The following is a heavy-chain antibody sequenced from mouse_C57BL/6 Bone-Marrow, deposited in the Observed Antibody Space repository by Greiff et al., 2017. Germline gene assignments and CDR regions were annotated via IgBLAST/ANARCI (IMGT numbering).Heavy chain of an antibody. CDR1: GYTFTDYY. J-gene: IGHJ3*01. D-gene: IGHD1-1*01. Sequence: VQLQQSGPVLVKPGASVKMSCKASGYTFTDYYMNWVKQSHGKSLEWIGVINPYNGGTSYNQKFKGKATLTVDKSSSTAYMELNSLTSEDSAVYYCARRLGVYYYGSSYGFAYWGQGTLVTVSA. CDR3: ARRLGVYYYGSSYGFAY. V-gene: IGHV1-19*01. CDR2: INPYNGGT.